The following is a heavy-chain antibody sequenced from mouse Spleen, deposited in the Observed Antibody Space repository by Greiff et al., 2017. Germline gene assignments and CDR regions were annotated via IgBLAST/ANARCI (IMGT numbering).Heavy chain of an antibody. J-gene: IGHJ1*03. D-gene: IGHD1-1*01. V-gene: IGHV1-69*01. CDR1: GYTFTSYW. CDR3: ARKGDYYGSSYSDWYFDV. CDR2: IDPSDSYT. Sequence: VQLQQPGAELVMPGASVKLSCKASGYTFTSYWMHWVKQRPGQGLEWIGKIDPSDSYTNYNQKFKSKATLTVDKSSSTAYMQLSSLTSEDSAVYYCARKGDYYGSSYSDWYFDVWGTGTTVTVSS.